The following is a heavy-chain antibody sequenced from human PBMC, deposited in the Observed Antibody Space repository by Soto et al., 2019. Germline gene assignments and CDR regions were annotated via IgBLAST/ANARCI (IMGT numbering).Heavy chain of an antibody. CDR1: GYTFTSYA. J-gene: IGHJ6*02. CDR2: INAGNGNT. D-gene: IGHD3-10*01. V-gene: IGHV1-3*01. Sequence: QVQLVQSGAEVKKPGASVKVSCKASGYTFTSYAMHWVRQAPGQRLAWMGWINAGNGNTKYSQKFQGRVTITRDTSASTAYMELSSLRSEDTAVYYCARDQFTMVRGVTYYYYGMDVWGQGTTVTVSS. CDR3: ARDQFTMVRGVTYYYYGMDV.